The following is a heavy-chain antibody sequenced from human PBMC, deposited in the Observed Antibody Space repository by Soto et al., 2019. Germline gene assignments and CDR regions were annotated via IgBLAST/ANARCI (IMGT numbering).Heavy chain of an antibody. Sequence: PSETLSLTCAVSCGSISSGGYSWSWTRQPPGKGLEWIGYIYHSGSTYYNPSLKSRVTISVDRSKNQFSLKLSSVTAADTAVYYCARDRSWAFDYWGQGTLVTVSS. J-gene: IGHJ4*02. CDR3: ARDRSWAFDY. CDR1: CGSISSGGYS. D-gene: IGHD1-26*01. CDR2: IYHSGST. V-gene: IGHV4-30-2*01.